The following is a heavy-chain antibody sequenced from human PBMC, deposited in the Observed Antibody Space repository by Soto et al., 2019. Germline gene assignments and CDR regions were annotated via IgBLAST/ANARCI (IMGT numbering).Heavy chain of an antibody. J-gene: IGHJ6*02. D-gene: IGHD4-17*01. Sequence: SVKVSCKASGGTFSSYAISWVRQAPGQGLEWMGGIIPIFGTANYAQKFQGRVTITADESTSTAYMELSSLRSEDTAVYYCASAPLQIPYGDYEYYYYGMDVWGQGTTVTVSS. V-gene: IGHV1-69*13. CDR1: GGTFSSYA. CDR2: IIPIFGTA. CDR3: ASAPLQIPYGDYEYYYYGMDV.